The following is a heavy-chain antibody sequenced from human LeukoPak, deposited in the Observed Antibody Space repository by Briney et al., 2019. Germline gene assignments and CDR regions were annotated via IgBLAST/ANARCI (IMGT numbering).Heavy chain of an antibody. CDR1: EFTVSNNY. V-gene: IGHV3-66*01. CDR2: LYSGGRA. J-gene: IGHJ2*01. CDR3: ARVWKGGNLILWYFDL. D-gene: IGHD4-23*01. Sequence: PGGSLRLSCAASEFTVSNNYMSWVRQAPGKGLEWVSVLYSGGRAYYTDSVNGRFTISRDNSKNTLYLQMNSLRAEDTAVYYCARVWKGGNLILWYFDLWGRGTLVTVSS.